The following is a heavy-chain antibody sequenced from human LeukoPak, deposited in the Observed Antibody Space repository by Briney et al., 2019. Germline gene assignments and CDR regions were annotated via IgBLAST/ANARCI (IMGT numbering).Heavy chain of an antibody. Sequence: GGSLRLSCAVSGITLSNYGMSWVRQAPGKGLEWVAGISGSGGGTNYADSVKGRFTISRDNPKNTLYLQMNSLGAEDTAVYFCAKRGVVIRVILVGFHKEAYYFDSRGQGALVTVSS. D-gene: IGHD3-22*01. CDR2: ISGSGGGT. CDR1: GITLSNYG. V-gene: IGHV3-23*01. J-gene: IGHJ4*02. CDR3: AKRGVVIRVILVGFHKEAYYFDS.